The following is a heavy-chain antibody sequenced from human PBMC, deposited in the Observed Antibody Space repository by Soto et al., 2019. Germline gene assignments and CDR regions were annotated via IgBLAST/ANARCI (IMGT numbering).Heavy chain of an antibody. J-gene: IGHJ5*02. CDR1: GFTFSSYA. CDR2: ISGSGGST. Sequence: GGSLRLSCAASGFTFSSYAMSWVRQAPGKGLEWVSAISGSGGSTYYADSVKGRFTISRDNSKNTLYLQMNSLRAEDTAVYYCAKAPPYDFWSGYGDNWFDPWGQGTLVTVSS. D-gene: IGHD3-3*01. CDR3: AKAPPYDFWSGYGDNWFDP. V-gene: IGHV3-23*01.